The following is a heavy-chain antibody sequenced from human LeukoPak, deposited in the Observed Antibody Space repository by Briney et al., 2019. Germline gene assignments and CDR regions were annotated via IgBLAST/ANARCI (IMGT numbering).Heavy chain of an antibody. CDR2: IIPIFGTA. J-gene: IGHJ5*02. Sequence: GASVKVSCKASGGTFSSYAISWVRQAPGQGLEWMGGIIPIFGTANYAQKFQGRVTITADESTSTAYMELSSLRSEDTAVYYCARELGYGRNWFDPWGQGTLVTVSS. D-gene: IGHD5-18*01. CDR3: ARELGYGRNWFDP. V-gene: IGHV1-69*13. CDR1: GGTFSSYA.